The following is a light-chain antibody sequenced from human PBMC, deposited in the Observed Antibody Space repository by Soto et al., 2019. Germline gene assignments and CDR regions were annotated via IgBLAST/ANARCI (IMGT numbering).Light chain of an antibody. CDR2: GAS. CDR1: QSVSSN. J-gene: IGKJ1*01. Sequence: EIVMTQSPATLSVSQGKRATLSCRASQSVSSNLAWYQQKPGQAPPLLISGASTRATGIPARCSGSGSGTEFTLTISSLQSEDFAVYYCQQYNNWPRTFGQGTKVDI. CDR3: QQYNNWPRT. V-gene: IGKV3-15*01.